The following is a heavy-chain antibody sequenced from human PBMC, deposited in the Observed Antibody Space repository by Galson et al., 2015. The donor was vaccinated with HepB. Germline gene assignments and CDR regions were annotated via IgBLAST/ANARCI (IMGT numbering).Heavy chain of an antibody. CDR3: ARRTDCSGGSCYSYYYYYGMDV. D-gene: IGHD2-15*01. Sequence: QSGAEVKKPGESLRISCKGSGYSFTSYWISWVRQMPGKGLEWMGRIDPSDSYTNYSPSFQGHVTISADKSINTAYLQWSSLKASDTAMYYCARRTDCSGGSCYSYYYYYGMDVWGQGTTVTVSS. CDR1: GYSFTSYW. CDR2: IDPSDSYT. V-gene: IGHV5-10-1*01. J-gene: IGHJ6*02.